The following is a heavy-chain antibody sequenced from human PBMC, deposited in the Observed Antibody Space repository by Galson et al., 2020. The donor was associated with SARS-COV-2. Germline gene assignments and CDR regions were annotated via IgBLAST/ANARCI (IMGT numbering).Heavy chain of an antibody. CDR2: ISHDGRIE. CDR3: ARDVSVGACDS. V-gene: IGHV3-30*04. Sequence: GGSLRLSCAASGFTFTNYAIHWVRQAPGKGLEWVAVISHDGRIEVYADSVKGRFTISRDNSENMLFLQMDSLRADDTAVYYCARDVSVGACDSWGQGRMVTVSS. D-gene: IGHD3-16*01. CDR1: GFTFTNYA. J-gene: IGHJ3*02.